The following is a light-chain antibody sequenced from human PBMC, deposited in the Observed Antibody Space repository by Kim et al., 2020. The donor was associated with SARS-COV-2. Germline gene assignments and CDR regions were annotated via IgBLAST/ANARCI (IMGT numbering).Light chain of an antibody. J-gene: IGLJ2*01. V-gene: IGLV3-19*01. CDR1: SLRRYY. CDR2: GKN. CDR3: KSRDSSGKVV. Sequence: SSKLTQDPAVSVALGQTVRITCQGDSLRRYYASWYQQKPGQAPVLVIYGKNNRPSGIPDRFSGSTSGNTASLTITGAQAEEEADYYCKSRDSSGKVVFGGGTKVTVL.